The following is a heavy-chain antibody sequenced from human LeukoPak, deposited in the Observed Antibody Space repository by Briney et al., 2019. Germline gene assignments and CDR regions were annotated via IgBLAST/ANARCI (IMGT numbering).Heavy chain of an antibody. CDR1: GFTFSNYW. D-gene: IGHD4-17*01. Sequence: GGSLRLSCAASGFTFSNYWMHWVRQAPGKGLVWVSRINSDGSDTTYADSVKGRFTISRDNAKNSLYLQMNSLRAEDTAVYYCAREENGDYDVWFDPWGQGTLVTVSS. CDR3: AREENGDYDVWFDP. J-gene: IGHJ5*02. CDR2: INSDGSDT. V-gene: IGHV3-74*01.